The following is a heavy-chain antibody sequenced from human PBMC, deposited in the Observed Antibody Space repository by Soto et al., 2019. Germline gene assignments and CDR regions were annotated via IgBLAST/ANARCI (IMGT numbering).Heavy chain of an antibody. CDR3: ARDTQVAPAAYYEGYYYYYGMDV. CDR1: GFTFSSYA. V-gene: IGHV3-30-3*01. Sequence: QVQLVESGGGVVQPGRSLRLSCAASGFTFSSYAMHWVRQAPGKGLEWVAVISYDGSNKYYADSVKGRFTISRDNSKNTLYLKMNSLIAEDTAVYYCARDTQVAPAAYYEGYYYYYGMDVCGQGTTVTVAS. D-gene: IGHD2-2*01. CDR2: ISYDGSNK. J-gene: IGHJ6*02.